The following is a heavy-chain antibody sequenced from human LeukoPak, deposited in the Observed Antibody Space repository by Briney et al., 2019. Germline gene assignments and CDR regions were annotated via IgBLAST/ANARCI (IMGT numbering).Heavy chain of an antibody. D-gene: IGHD2-2*03. J-gene: IGHJ4*02. CDR2: IYYTGTT. CDR1: GSYISSSSYS. V-gene: IGHV4-39*01. CDR3: ARLDPRGPDDY. Sequence: PSEALSLTCSGSGSYISSSSYSWGWIRQPPGKGLEWIGNIYYTGTTYSNPSLKSRVTISVDTSKNQFSLKLSSVTAADTAVYYCARLDPRGPDDYWGQGTLVTVSS.